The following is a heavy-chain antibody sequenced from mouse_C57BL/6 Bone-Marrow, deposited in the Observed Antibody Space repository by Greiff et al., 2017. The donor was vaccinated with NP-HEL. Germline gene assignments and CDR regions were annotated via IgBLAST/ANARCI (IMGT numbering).Heavy chain of an antibody. D-gene: IGHD1-1*01. J-gene: IGHJ1*03. V-gene: IGHV1-64*01. CDR1: GYTFTSYW. CDR3: APDYYGRGYWYFDV. CDR2: IHPNSGST. Sequence: QVQLQQPGAELVKPGASVKLSCKASGYTFTSYWMHWVKQRPGQGLEWIGMIHPNSGSTNYNEKFKSKATLTVDKSSSTAYMHLSSLTSEDSAVYYCAPDYYGRGYWYFDVWGTGTTVTVSA.